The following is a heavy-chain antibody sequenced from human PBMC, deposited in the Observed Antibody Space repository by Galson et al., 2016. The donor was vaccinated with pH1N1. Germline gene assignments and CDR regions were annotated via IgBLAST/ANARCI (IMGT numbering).Heavy chain of an antibody. CDR3: ASPGVGEGIEVSDSEGLFDY. CDR2: IMAIFGVV. D-gene: IGHD6-19*01. Sequence: SVKVSCKVSGYPFSSHDINWVRQAPGQGLEWMGKIMAIFGVVNYAQRFQGRVTITADESTSTVYMELSSLRSDDTAVYYCASPGVGEGIEVSDSEGLFDYWGQGTLVTVSS. J-gene: IGHJ4*02. V-gene: IGHV1-69*13. CDR1: GYPFSSHD.